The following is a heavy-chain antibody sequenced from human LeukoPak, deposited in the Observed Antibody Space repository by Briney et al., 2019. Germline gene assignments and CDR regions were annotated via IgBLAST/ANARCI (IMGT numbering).Heavy chain of an antibody. CDR3: ARDPSGSWNDVGTFDS. CDR2: LWYDGANQ. Sequence: GGSLRLSCAASGFTFSNYGMHWVRQAPGKGVDGVALLWYDGANQNYADSVKGRFTLSRDNSKNTVYLQMTSLRVEDTALYYCARDPSGSWNDVGTFDSWGQGTLVSVPS. CDR1: GFTFSNYG. J-gene: IGHJ4*02. D-gene: IGHD1-1*01. V-gene: IGHV3-33*01.